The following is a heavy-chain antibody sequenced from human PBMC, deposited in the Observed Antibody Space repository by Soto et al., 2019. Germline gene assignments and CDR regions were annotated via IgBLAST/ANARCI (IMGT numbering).Heavy chain of an antibody. J-gene: IGHJ6*02. CDR1: GYSFTSYC. CDR2: INPSDSCT. Sequence: PGESLKISCTGSGYSFTSYCISWVRQMPGKGLEWMGEINPSDSCTDYGPSFQGHVTFSADKSISTVYLQLSSLKASDTAMYYCARVPTYYYYGMDVWGQGTTVTVSS. V-gene: IGHV5-10-1*01. CDR3: ARVPTYYYYGMDV.